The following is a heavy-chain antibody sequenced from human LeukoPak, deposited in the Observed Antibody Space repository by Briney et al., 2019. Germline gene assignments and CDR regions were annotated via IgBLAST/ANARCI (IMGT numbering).Heavy chain of an antibody. CDR3: ARDERYDSSGYPFDY. Sequence: ASVKVSCKASGYTFTDYLRHWVRQAPGQGLEWMGWINPNSGGTNFAQKFQGRVTMTRDTSISTAYMELSRLRSDDTAMYYCARDERYDSSGYPFDYWGQGTLVTVSS. J-gene: IGHJ4*02. V-gene: IGHV1-2*02. D-gene: IGHD3-22*01. CDR2: INPNSGGT. CDR1: GYTFTDYL.